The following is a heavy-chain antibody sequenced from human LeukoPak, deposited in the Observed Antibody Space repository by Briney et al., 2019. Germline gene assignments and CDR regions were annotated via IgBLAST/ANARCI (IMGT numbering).Heavy chain of an antibody. CDR2: IYYSGST. D-gene: IGHD3-22*01. Sequence: PSETLSLTCTVSGGSISSYYWSWIRQPPGKGLEWIGYIYYSGSTNYNPSLKSRVTISVDTSKNQFSLKLSSVTAADTAVYYCARGRAYYCDSSGYYYEYYGMDVWGQGTTVTVSS. CDR1: GGSISSYY. V-gene: IGHV4-59*01. J-gene: IGHJ6*02. CDR3: ARGRAYYCDSSGYYYEYYGMDV.